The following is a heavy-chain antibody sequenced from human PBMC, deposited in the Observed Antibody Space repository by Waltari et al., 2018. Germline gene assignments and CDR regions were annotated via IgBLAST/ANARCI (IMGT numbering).Heavy chain of an antibody. CDR2: ISDAGGII. CDR1: FRFRTYV. Sequence: FRFRTYVMNGVRQAPGRGLEWVSSISDAGGIINYADSVKGRFTISRDNSKNTLYLQMNSLRADDTAVYYCARGSGVDSWGQGTLVTISS. CDR3: ARGSGVDS. D-gene: IGHD7-27*01. J-gene: IGHJ4*02. V-gene: IGHV3-23*01.